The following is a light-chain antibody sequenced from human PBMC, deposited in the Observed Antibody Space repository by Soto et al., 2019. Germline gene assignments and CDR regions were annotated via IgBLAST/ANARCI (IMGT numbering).Light chain of an antibody. CDR2: LGS. J-gene: IGKJ1*01. Sequence: DIVMTQSPLSLPVTPGEPSSISFSSSQSLLFSNGYNYLDWYLQKPGQSPQLLIYLGSDRASGVPDRFSGSGSGTDFTLKISRVEAGDVGVYYCMQSLQTPWTFGQGTKVDIK. CDR1: QSLLFSNGYNY. CDR3: MQSLQTPWT. V-gene: IGKV2-28*01.